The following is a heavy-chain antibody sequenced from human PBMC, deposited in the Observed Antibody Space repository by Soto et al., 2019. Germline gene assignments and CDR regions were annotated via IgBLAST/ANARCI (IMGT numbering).Heavy chain of an antibody. J-gene: IGHJ6*03. V-gene: IGHV1-3*01. Sequence: ASVKVSCKASGYTFTSYAMHWVRQAPGQRLEWMGWINAGNGNTKYSQKFQGRVTITRDTSASTAYMELSSLRSEDTAVYYCARDCQGIFGVVSPNYYYYYMDVWGKGTTVTVSS. CDR1: GYTFTSYA. CDR3: ARDCQGIFGVVSPNYYYYYMDV. D-gene: IGHD3-3*01. CDR2: INAGNGNT.